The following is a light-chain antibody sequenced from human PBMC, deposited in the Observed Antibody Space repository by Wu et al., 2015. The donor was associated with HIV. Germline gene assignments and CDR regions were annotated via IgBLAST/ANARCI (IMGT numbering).Light chain of an antibody. V-gene: IGKV3-20*01. J-gene: IGKJ2*03. Sequence: DNVLTQSPDTLSLFPGERATLSCRASQSVSSTYLAWYQQRPGQAPRLLIYGAFSRATGIPDRFSGSGSGTDFTLTISRLEPEDFAVYYCQQYGSSPPYSFGQGTRLEIK. CDR2: GAF. CDR1: QSVSSTY. CDR3: QQYGSSPPYS.